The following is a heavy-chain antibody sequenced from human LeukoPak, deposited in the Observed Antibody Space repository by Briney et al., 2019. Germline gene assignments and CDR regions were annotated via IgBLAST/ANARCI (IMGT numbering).Heavy chain of an antibody. D-gene: IGHD3-22*01. J-gene: IGHJ4*02. CDR2: IYYSGST. Sequence: PSETLSLTCTVSGGSINSYYWSWIRQPPGKGLEWIGYIYYSGSTNYNPSLKSRVTISVDTSKNQFSLKLSSVTAADTAVYYCARVDDSSGYYSYYFDYWGQGTLVTVSS. CDR1: GGSINSYY. CDR3: ARVDDSSGYYSYYFDY. V-gene: IGHV4-59*01.